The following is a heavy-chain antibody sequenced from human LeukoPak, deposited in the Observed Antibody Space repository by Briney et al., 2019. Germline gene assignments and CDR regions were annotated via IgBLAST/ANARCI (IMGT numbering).Heavy chain of an antibody. CDR3: ARDRGRITMVRRVEEIEDY. J-gene: IGHJ4*02. CDR1: GFTFSSYA. Sequence: GGSLRLSCAASGFTFSSYAMHWVRQAPGKGLEWVAVISYDGSNKYYADSVKGRFTISRDNSKNTLYLQMNSLRAEDTAVYYCARDRGRITMVRRVEEIEDYWGQGTLVTVSS. CDR2: ISYDGSNK. V-gene: IGHV3-30-3*01. D-gene: IGHD3-10*01.